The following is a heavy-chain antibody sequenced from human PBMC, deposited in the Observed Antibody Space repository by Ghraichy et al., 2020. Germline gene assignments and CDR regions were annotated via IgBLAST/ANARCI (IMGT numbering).Heavy chain of an antibody. V-gene: IGHV3-53*01. Sequence: GGSLRLSCAAAGFTVSSNYMTWVRQAPGKGLEWVSLIYSGGTTYYADSVKGRFTTSRDNSKNTLYLQMNSLRAEDTAVYYCATDQRWKWLFSNWGQGTMVTVSS. CDR3: ATDQRWKWLFSN. CDR2: IYSGGTT. D-gene: IGHD3-22*01. CDR1: GFTVSSNY. J-gene: IGHJ3*01.